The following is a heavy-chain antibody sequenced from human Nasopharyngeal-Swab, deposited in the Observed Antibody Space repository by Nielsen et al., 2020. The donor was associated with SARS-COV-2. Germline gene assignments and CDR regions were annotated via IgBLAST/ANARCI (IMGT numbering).Heavy chain of an antibody. CDR1: GFTFSTYW. CDR3: VRDVIATVTTPPDY. J-gene: IGHJ4*02. D-gene: IGHD4-17*01. Sequence: GSLRLSCEASGFTFSTYWMSWVRQAPGKGLEWVANIRQDESEKNYVDSVKGRFTISRDNAKNSLYLQMNTLRAEDTAVYYCVRDVIATVTTPPDYWGQGTLVTVSS. CDR2: IRQDESEK. V-gene: IGHV3-7*01.